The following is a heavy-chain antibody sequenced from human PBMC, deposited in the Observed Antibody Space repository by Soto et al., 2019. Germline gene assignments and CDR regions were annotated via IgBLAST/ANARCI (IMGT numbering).Heavy chain of an antibody. V-gene: IGHV1-69*02. J-gene: IGHJ4*02. Sequence: SVKVSCKASGGTFSSYTISWVRQAPGQGLEWMGRIIPILGIANYAQKFQGRVTITADKSTSTAYMELSSLRSEDTAVYYCATAPMVRGVIYFDYWGQGTLVTVSS. CDR1: GGTFSSYT. CDR2: IIPILGIA. D-gene: IGHD3-10*01. CDR3: ATAPMVRGVIYFDY.